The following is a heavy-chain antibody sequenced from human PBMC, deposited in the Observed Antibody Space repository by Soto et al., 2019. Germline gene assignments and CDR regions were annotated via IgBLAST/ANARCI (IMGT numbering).Heavy chain of an antibody. CDR3: ARDGYNRGGFDY. Sequence: QVQLVESGGGVVPPGGSLRVSCVASGFTFSSYNMHWVRQAPGEGLEWVAVISFDGSNTFYADSVKGRFTISRDISRDTVYLQMSSLRDEDTAMYFCARDGYNRGGFDYWGQGTQFTVSS. J-gene: IGHJ4*02. V-gene: IGHV3-30-3*01. D-gene: IGHD3-10*01. CDR2: ISFDGSNT. CDR1: GFTFSSYN.